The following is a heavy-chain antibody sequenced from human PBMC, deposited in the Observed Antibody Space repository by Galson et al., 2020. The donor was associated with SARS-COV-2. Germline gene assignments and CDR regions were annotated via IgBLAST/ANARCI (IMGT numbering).Heavy chain of an antibody. J-gene: IGHJ4*02. CDR1: GFSFSNYW. Sequence: GESLKISCAASGFSFSNYWMHWVRQVPGKGLVWVSRSNGDGSNIGYADSVKGRFTISRDNAKNTAYLQMNSLRVDDTAVYYCVSHSAEGGYGSGSQLRYWGQGIPVTVSS. V-gene: IGHV3-74*01. D-gene: IGHD3-10*01. CDR3: VSHSAEGGYGSGSQLRY. CDR2: SNGDGSNI.